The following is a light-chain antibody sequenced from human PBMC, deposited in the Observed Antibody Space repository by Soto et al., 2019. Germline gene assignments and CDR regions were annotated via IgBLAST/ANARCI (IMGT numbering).Light chain of an antibody. J-gene: IGKJ4*01. Sequence: EIVLTQSPGTLSLSPGERATLSCRASQSVSSYLAWYQQKPGQAPRLLIYDASSRASGIPARFSGSGSGSDFTLTISSLEPEDFEVYYCQQRSAWPLLTFGGGTKVEIK. V-gene: IGKV3-11*01. CDR2: DAS. CDR3: QQRSAWPLLT. CDR1: QSVSSY.